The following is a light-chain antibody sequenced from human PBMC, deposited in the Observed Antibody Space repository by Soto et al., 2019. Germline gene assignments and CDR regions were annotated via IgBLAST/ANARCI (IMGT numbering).Light chain of an antibody. J-gene: IGKJ5*01. V-gene: IGKV3D-15*01. CDR3: QQYNNWPPIT. CDR2: GAS. Sequence: EIVMTQSPATLSVFPAERATLSGRASQSVSSNLAWYQQKPGQAHRLIIYGASTRATGIPARFSGSGSGTEFTLTISSLQSEDFAVYYCQQYNNWPPITCGHGTRLENK. CDR1: QSVSSN.